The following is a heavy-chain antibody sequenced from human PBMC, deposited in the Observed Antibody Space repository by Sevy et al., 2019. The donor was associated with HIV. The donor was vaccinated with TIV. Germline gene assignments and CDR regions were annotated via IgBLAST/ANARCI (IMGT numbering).Heavy chain of an antibody. D-gene: IGHD5-18*01. V-gene: IGHV3-9*01. J-gene: IGHJ4*02. CDR3: AKDNTAMVTSFFDY. CDR2: ISWNSGSI. Sequence: GGSLRLSCAASGFTFDDYAMHWVRQAPGKGLEWVSGISWNSGSIGYADSVKGRFTISRDNAMNSLYLQMNSLRAEDTALYYCAKDNTAMVTSFFDYWGQRTLVTVSS. CDR1: GFTFDDYA.